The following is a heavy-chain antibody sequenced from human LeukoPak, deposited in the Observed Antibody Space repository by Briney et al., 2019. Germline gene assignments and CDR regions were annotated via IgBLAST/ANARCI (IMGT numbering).Heavy chain of an antibody. V-gene: IGHV4-61*02. CDR1: AGFISSGSYY. D-gene: IGHD1-26*01. CDR3: ASCTTVGSGSSSNYVQH. Sequence: SETLSLNCTVSAGFISSGSYYWSWIRQPAGKGLEWIGRIYISGTTNYNPSLRSRVTISLDTSKNQFSLKLRSVTAADTAVYYCASCTTVGSGSSSNYVQHSGQGSLVTVSS. J-gene: IGHJ1*01. CDR2: IYISGTT.